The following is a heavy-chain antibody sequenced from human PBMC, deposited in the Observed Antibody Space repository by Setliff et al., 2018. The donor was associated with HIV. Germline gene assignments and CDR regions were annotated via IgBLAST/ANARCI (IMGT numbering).Heavy chain of an antibody. V-gene: IGHV1-69*05. CDR1: GGTFGRFG. CDR2: IIPTFTRA. Sequence: ASVKVSCKTSGGTFGRFGISWVRQAPGQGLEWMGGIIPTFTRANYAQKFQARVIITTDKSTSTAFMELTSLTSEDTAVYYCARSVHSLYGDYATYFDPWGQGTQVTVSS. J-gene: IGHJ5*02. D-gene: IGHD4-17*01. CDR3: ARSVHSLYGDYATYFDP.